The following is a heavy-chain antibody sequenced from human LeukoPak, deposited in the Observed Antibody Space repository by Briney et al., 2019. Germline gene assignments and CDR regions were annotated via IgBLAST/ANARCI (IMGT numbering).Heavy chain of an antibody. CDR3: ARGASAAGTSYYYYYMDV. J-gene: IGHJ6*03. V-gene: IGHV4-39*07. CDR1: GGSISSSSYY. CDR2: IYYSGST. D-gene: IGHD6-13*01. Sequence: PSETLPLTCTVSGGSISSSSYYWGWIRQPPGKGLEWIGSIYYSGSTNYNPSLKSRVTMSVDTSKNQFSLKLSSVTAADTAVYYCARGASAAGTSYYYYYMDVWGKGTTVTISS.